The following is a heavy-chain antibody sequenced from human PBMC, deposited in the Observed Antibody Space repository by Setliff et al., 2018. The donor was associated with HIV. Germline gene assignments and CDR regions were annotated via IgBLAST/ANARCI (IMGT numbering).Heavy chain of an antibody. V-gene: IGHV4-59*11. Sequence: SETLSLTCSVSGGSIRSHYWSWIRQAPGKGLQWIWNVYYRAKTGATTDHNPSLRSRISISLDVSKNQLSLRLRSVTAADTAIYYCARDVAPPLAGDVWSGNGLWGQGTQVTVSS. CDR1: GGSIRSHY. CDR2: VYYRAKTGATT. J-gene: IGHJ4*02. D-gene: IGHD3-3*01. CDR3: ARDVAPPLAGDVWSGNGL.